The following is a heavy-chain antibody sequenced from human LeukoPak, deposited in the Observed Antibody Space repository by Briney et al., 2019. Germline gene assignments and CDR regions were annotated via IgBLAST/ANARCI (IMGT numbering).Heavy chain of an antibody. CDR3: ARESSGWYWY. V-gene: IGHV3-48*04. CDR1: GFTFSSYS. CDR2: ISSSGSTI. J-gene: IGHJ4*02. D-gene: IGHD6-19*01. Sequence: GGSLRLSCAASGFTFSSYSMNWVRQAPGKGLEWVSYISSSGSTIYYADSVKGRFTISRDNAKNSLYLQMNSLRAEDTAVYYCARESSGWYWYWGQGTLVTVSS.